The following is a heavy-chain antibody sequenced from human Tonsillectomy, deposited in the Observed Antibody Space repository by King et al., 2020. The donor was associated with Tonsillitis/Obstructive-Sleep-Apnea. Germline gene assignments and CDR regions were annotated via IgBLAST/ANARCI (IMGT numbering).Heavy chain of an antibody. D-gene: IGHD4-17*01. CDR3: ASRHGDYQIQIDAFDI. CDR2: IIPIFGTA. J-gene: IGHJ3*02. CDR1: GGTFSSYA. V-gene: IGHV1-69*12. Sequence: QLVQSGAEVKKPGSSVKVSCKASGGTFSSYAISWVRQAPGQGLEWMGGIIPIFGTANYAQKFQGRVTITADESTSTAYMELSSLRSEDTAVYYCASRHGDYQIQIDAFDIWGQGTMVTVSS.